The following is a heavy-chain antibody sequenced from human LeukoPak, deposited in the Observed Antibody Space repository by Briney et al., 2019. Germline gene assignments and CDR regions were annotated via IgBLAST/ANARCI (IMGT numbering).Heavy chain of an antibody. D-gene: IGHD6-19*01. J-gene: IGHJ4*02. CDR2: IKQDGSEK. CDR3: ARVSGWPRGYFDY. Sequence: TGGSLGLSCAASGFTFSSYWMSWVRQAPGKGLEWVANIKQDGSEKYYVDSVKGRFTISRDNAKNSLYLQMNSLRAEDTAVYYCARVSGWPRGYFDYWGQGTLVTVSS. V-gene: IGHV3-7*01. CDR1: GFTFSSYW.